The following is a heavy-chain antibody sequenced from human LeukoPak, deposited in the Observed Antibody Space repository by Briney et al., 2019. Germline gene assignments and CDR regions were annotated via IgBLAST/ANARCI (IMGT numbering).Heavy chain of an antibody. J-gene: IGHJ6*02. CDR2: INHSGTI. CDR1: GGSLSGYY. CDR3: ARETVVTPRLRYGMDV. V-gene: IGHV4-34*01. Sequence: KPSETLSLTCGVYGGSLSGYYWSWIRQPPGKGLEFTGDINHSGTINYNPSLKSRVTISVDTSKNQFSLKLSSVTAADTAVYYCARETVVTPRLRYGMDVWGQGTTVTVSS. D-gene: IGHD2-15*01.